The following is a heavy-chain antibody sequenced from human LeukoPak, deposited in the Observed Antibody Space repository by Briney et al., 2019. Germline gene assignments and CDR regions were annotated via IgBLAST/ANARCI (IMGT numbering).Heavy chain of an antibody. V-gene: IGHV3-64D*06. CDR2: ISTNGGST. CDR3: VPLGYCSGTSCPHY. J-gene: IGHJ4*02. CDR1: GFTFSSYA. Sequence: GGSLRLSCSTSGFTFSSYAKHWVRQAPGKGLEYVSAISTNGGSTYYADSVKGRFTISRDNSKNPLYLQMSSLRAEDTAVYYCVPLGYCSGTSCPHYWGQGALVAVSS. D-gene: IGHD2-15*01.